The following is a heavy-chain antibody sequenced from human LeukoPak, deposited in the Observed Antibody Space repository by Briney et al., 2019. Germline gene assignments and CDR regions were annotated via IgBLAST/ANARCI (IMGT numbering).Heavy chain of an antibody. CDR1: GYTFTGYY. CDR3: AAGPLRKVADHDSSGPDAFDI. V-gene: IGHV1-2*02. CDR2: INPNSGGT. J-gene: IGHJ3*02. D-gene: IGHD3-22*01. Sequence: ASVKVSCKASGYTFTGYYMHWVRQAPGQGLEWMGWINPNSGGTNYAQKFQGRVTMTRDTSISTAYMELSRLRSEDTAVYYCAAGPLRKVADHDSSGPDAFDIWGQGTMVTVSS.